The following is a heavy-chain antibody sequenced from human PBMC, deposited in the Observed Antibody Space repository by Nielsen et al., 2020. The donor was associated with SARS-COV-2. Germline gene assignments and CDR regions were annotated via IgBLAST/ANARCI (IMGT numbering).Heavy chain of an antibody. D-gene: IGHD6-19*01. CDR2: ISYDGSNK. Sequence: GESLKISCAASGFTFSSYGMHWVRQAPGKGLEWVAVISYDGSNKYYADSVKGRFTISRDNSKNTLYLQMNSLRAEDTAVYYCAKVDSMGSSGWYGNFDYWGQGTLVTVSS. CDR1: GFTFSSYG. CDR3: AKVDSMGSSGWYGNFDY. J-gene: IGHJ4*02. V-gene: IGHV3-33*05.